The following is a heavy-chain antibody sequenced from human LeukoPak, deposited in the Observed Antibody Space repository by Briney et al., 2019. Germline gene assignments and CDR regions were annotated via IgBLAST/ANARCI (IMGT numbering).Heavy chain of an antibody. V-gene: IGHV3-21*01. CDR2: ISSSSTYI. J-gene: IGHJ2*01. CDR1: GFTFTTYS. CDR3: ARVGLGDDL. Sequence: GGSLRLSCAASGFTFTTYSMSWVRQAPGKGLEWVSSISSSSTYIYYADSVKGLFTISRDNAKNSLYLQMNSLRAEDTAVYYCARVGLGDDLWGRGTLVTVSS. D-gene: IGHD3/OR15-3a*01.